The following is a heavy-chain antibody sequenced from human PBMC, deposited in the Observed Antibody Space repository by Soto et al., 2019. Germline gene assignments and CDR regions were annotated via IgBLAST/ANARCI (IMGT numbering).Heavy chain of an antibody. V-gene: IGHV4-30-4*08. CDR3: ARERPDGARLDP. D-gene: IGHD6-6*01. CDR2: IYYSGST. CDR1: GGSISSGGYF. J-gene: IGHJ5*02. Sequence: SETLALTCTVSGGSISSGGYFWSWIRQHPGKGLEWIGYIYYSGSTYYNPSLKSRVTISVDTSKNQFSLKLSSVTAADTAVYYCARERPDGARLDPWGQGTLVTVSS.